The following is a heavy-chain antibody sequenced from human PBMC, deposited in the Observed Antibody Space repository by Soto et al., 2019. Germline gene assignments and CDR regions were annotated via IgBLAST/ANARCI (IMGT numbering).Heavy chain of an antibody. J-gene: IGHJ4*02. Sequence: EVQLVESGGGLVKPGGSLRLSCAASGFTFSSYSMNWVRQAPGKGLEWVSPISSSSSYIYYADSVRGRFTISRDNAKNSLYLQMNNLRAEDTALYYCARVLHFDWLTYVWGQGTLVTVSS. CDR2: ISSSSSYI. CDR1: GFTFSSYS. D-gene: IGHD3-9*01. CDR3: ARVLHFDWLTYV. V-gene: IGHV3-21*01.